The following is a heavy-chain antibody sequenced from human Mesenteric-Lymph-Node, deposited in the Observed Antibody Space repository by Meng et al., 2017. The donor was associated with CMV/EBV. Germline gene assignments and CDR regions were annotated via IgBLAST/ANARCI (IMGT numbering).Heavy chain of an antibody. CDR2: IYSGGST. V-gene: IGHV3-53*01. CDR3: ARGEVLRFLEWLLYPGGMDV. D-gene: IGHD3-3*01. J-gene: IGHJ6*02. Sequence: GESLKISCAASGFIFRSYAMTWARQAPGKGLEWVSVIYSGGSTYYADSVKGRFTISRDNSKNTLYLQMNSLRAEDTAVYYCARGEVLRFLEWLLYPGGMDVWGQGTTVTVSS. CDR1: GFIFRSYA.